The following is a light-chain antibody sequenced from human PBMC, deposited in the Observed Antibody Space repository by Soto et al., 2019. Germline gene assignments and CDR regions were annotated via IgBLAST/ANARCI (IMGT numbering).Light chain of an antibody. CDR3: CSYTSTSTFV. Sequence: QSALAQPASVSASPGQSITISCIGTSSDVGGYNYVSWYQLHPGQAPKLMIFEVSNRPSGISNRFSGSKSGNTASLTISGLQAEDEADYYCCSYTSTSTFVFGGGTKLTVL. V-gene: IGLV2-14*01. CDR1: SSDVGGYNY. CDR2: EVS. J-gene: IGLJ2*01.